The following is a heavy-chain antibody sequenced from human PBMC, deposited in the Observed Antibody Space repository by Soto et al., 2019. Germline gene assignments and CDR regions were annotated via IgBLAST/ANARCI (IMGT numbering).Heavy chain of an antibody. Sequence: SGPTLVNPTQTLTLTCIFSGFSLITSGVGVGWIRQPPGKALEWLGFIYWNDDKRYSPSLKSRLTITKDTSKNQVVLTMTNMDPVDTATYYCAKSGSSGWYGWFDPCGQGTLVTFSS. J-gene: IGHJ5*02. CDR2: IYWNDDK. CDR3: AKSGSSGWYGWFDP. V-gene: IGHV2-5*01. D-gene: IGHD6-19*01. CDR1: GFSLITSGVG.